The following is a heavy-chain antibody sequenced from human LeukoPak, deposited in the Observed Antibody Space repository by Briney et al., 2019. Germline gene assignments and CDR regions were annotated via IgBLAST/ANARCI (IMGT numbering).Heavy chain of an antibody. CDR3: ARRLLGYCSGGSCYSGYFQH. CDR1: GGSFSGYY. V-gene: IGHV4-34*01. D-gene: IGHD2-15*01. Sequence: SETLSLTCAVYGGSFSGYYWSWIRQPPGKGLEWIGEINHSGSTDSNPSLKSRVTISVDTSKNQFSLKLSSVTAADSAVYYCARRLLGYCSGGSCYSGYFQHWGQGTLVTVSS. CDR2: INHSGST. J-gene: IGHJ1*01.